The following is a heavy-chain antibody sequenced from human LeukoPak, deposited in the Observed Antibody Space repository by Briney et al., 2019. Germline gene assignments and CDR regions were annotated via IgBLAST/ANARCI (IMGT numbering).Heavy chain of an antibody. D-gene: IGHD3-10*01. Sequence: SETLSLTCTVSGVSISSSSYYWGWIRQPPGKGLEWIGSIFYSGNTYYNPSLKSRVTISIDTSKNQFSLRLSSVTAADTAVYYCARAPPYGSGTRWFDPWGQGTLVTVSS. J-gene: IGHJ5*02. CDR3: ARAPPYGSGTRWFDP. CDR1: GVSISSSSYY. V-gene: IGHV4-39*07. CDR2: IFYSGNT.